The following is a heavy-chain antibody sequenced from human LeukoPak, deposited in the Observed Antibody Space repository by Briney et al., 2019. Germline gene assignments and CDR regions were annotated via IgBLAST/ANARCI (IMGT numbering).Heavy chain of an antibody. CDR1: GFSLIKHW. J-gene: IGHJ5*02. Sequence: GGSLRLSCVASGFSLIKHWIHWVRQAPGEGLVWVAHTNNEGTTTTYADFVKGRFTITRDNAKNTAYLQMNTLRAEDTAVYYCARDEAYNFRPWGQGTLVTVSS. V-gene: IGHV3-74*03. CDR3: ARDEAYNFRP. CDR2: TNNEGTTT. D-gene: IGHD2/OR15-2a*01.